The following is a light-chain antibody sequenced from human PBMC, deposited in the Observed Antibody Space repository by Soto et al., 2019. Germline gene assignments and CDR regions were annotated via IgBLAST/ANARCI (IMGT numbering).Light chain of an antibody. J-gene: IGKJ4*01. CDR2: TAA. CDR3: QQYLSFLLP. CDR1: QGISSH. V-gene: IGKV1-8*01. Sequence: AIRMTQSPSSFSESTGDRVTITCRSSQGISSHLAWFQVKPGKSPRLLIYTAAYLESGVPSRFSGSESGTRLPLTFSSLQSEDFAVYYCQQYLSFLLPFGGGTKVGIK.